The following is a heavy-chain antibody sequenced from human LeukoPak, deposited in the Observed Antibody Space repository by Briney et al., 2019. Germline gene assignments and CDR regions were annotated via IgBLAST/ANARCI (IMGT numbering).Heavy chain of an antibody. CDR2: IWYDGSNK. CDR3: VRSSMAAAGPFDY. J-gene: IGHJ4*02. CDR1: GFTFSSYG. D-gene: IGHD6-13*01. Sequence: GGSLRLSCAAPGFTFSSYGMHWVRQAPGKGLEWVTVIWYDGSNKYYADSVKGRFTISRDNSKNTLYLQMNSLRAEDTAVYYCVRSSMAAAGPFDYWGQGILVTVSS. V-gene: IGHV3-33*01.